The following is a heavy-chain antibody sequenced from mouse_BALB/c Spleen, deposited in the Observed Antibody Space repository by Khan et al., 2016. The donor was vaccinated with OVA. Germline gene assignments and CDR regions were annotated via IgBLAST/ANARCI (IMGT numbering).Heavy chain of an antibody. CDR3: ARGNYSGYYFDY. J-gene: IGHJ2*01. CDR1: GNSITSGYA. Sequence: EVKLLESGPGLVKPSQSLSLTCTVTGNSITSGYAWNWIRQFPGNKLEWMGYISYSGDTSYIPSLKSRISITRDTSKNQFFLQLNSVTTEDTATYYCARGNYSGYYFDYWGQGTTLTVSS. V-gene: IGHV3-2*02. D-gene: IGHD1-1*01. CDR2: ISYSGDT.